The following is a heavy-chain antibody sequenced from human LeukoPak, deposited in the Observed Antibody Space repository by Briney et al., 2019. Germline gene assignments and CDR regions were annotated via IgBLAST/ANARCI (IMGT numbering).Heavy chain of an antibody. J-gene: IGHJ4*02. D-gene: IGHD2-8*01. CDR2: IYSSGST. CDR1: GFTVSSNY. Sequence: PGGSLRLSCAASGFTVSSNYMNWVRQAPGKGLEWVSVIYSSGSTYYADSVKGRFTISRDNSKNTLYLQMNSLRAEDTAVYYCARDLYCVSHDYWGQGTLVTVSS. V-gene: IGHV3-53*01. CDR3: ARDLYCVSHDY.